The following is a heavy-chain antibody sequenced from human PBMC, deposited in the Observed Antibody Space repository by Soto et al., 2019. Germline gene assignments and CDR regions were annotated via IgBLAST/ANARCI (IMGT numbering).Heavy chain of an antibody. CDR2: INPSGGST. D-gene: IGHD3-10*01. J-gene: IGHJ5*02. V-gene: IGHV1-46*03. CDR1: GYTFTSYY. CDR3: AKGPSYGSGRQRGKNWFDP. Sequence: QVQLVQSGAEVKKPGASVKVSCKASGYTFTSYYMHWVRQAPGQGLEWMGIINPSGGSTSYAQKFQGRVTMARDTSRSTVYMELSSLRSEDTAVYYCAKGPSYGSGRQRGKNWFDPWGQGTLVTVSS.